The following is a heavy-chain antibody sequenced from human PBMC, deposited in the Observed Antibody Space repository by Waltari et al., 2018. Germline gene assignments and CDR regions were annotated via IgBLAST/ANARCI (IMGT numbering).Heavy chain of an antibody. CDR1: GGSFSGYY. Sequence: QVQLQQWGAGLFKPSETLSLTCAVYGGSFSGYYWSWIRQPPGKGLECIGEINHSGSTNYNPSLKSRVTISVDTSKNQFSLKLSSVTAADTAVYYCARGLIAARRFDYWGQGTLVTVSS. V-gene: IGHV4-34*01. J-gene: IGHJ4*02. CDR3: ARGLIAARRFDY. CDR2: INHSGST. D-gene: IGHD6-6*01.